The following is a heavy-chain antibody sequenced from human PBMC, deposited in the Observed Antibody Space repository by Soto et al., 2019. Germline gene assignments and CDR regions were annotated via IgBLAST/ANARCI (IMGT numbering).Heavy chain of an antibody. Sequence: GGSLRLSCAASGFTFSSYAMHWVRQAPGKGLEWVAVISYDGSNKYYADSVKGRFTISRDSSKNTVYLQMNSLRVDDTAVYYCARDYSVSGSYAPWFDPWGQGTLVTVSS. J-gene: IGHJ5*02. CDR3: ARDYSVSGSYAPWFDP. V-gene: IGHV3-30*14. D-gene: IGHD3-10*01. CDR2: ISYDGSNK. CDR1: GFTFSSYA.